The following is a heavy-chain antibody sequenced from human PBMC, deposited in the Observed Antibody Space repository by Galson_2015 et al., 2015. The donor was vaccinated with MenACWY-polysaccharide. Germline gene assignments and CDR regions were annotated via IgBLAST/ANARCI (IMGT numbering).Heavy chain of an antibody. CDR3: ARERATVIADSNGMDV. CDR1: GFDFTRYS. D-gene: IGHD2-21*01. CDR2: ITGSSDTI. Sequence: SLRLSCAASGFDFTRYSMNWVRQAPGKGLEWLSYITGSSDTIYYADPVKGRFTISRDNAQNSLVLQLRSLTVEDTAVYYCARERATVIADSNGMDVWGQGTAVTVSS. V-gene: IGHV3-48*01. J-gene: IGHJ6*02.